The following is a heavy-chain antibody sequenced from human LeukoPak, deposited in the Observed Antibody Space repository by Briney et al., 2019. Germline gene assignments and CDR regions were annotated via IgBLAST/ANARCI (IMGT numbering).Heavy chain of an antibody. CDR1: GFTFSSYW. Sequence: GGSLRLSCAASGFTFSSYWMTWARQAPGKGLEWVANIKQDGSEKYYVDSVKGRFTISRDNAKNSLYLQMSSLRAEDTAVYYCARRAVTVAGDWFDPWGQGTLVTVSS. V-gene: IGHV3-7*01. J-gene: IGHJ5*02. D-gene: IGHD6-19*01. CDR2: IKQDGSEK. CDR3: ARRAVTVAGDWFDP.